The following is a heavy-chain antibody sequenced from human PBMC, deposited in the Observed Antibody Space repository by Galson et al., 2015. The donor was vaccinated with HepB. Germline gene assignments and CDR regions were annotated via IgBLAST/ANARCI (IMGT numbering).Heavy chain of an antibody. J-gene: IGHJ4*02. CDR2: VDGSVGST. CDR1: GFTFSNFA. V-gene: IGHV3-23*01. D-gene: IGHD2-15*01. Sequence: SLRLSCAASGFTFSNFAMSWVRQAPGKGLEWVSSVDGSVGSTYYADSVKGRFTTSRDDSKNTLYLQLNSLRAEDTAVYYCAKGSCTSGSCFFFYYWGQGTLVTVSS. CDR3: AKGSCTSGSCFFFYY.